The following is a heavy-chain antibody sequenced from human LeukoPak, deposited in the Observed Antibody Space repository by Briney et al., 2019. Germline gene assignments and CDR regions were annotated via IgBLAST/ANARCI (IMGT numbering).Heavy chain of an antibody. J-gene: IGHJ4*02. CDR1: GGSFSGYY. D-gene: IGHD6-6*01. V-gene: IGHV4-34*01. CDR2: IKHSGST. Sequence: SETLSLTCAVYGGSFSGYYWSWIRQPPGKGLEWIGEIKHSGSTNYNPSLKSRVTISVDTSKNQFSLKLSSVTAADTAVYYCARAAYSSSPGSLFYYWGQGTLVTVSS. CDR3: ARAAYSSSPGSLFYY.